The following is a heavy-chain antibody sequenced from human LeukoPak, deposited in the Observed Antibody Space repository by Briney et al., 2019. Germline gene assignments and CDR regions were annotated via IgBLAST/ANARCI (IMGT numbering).Heavy chain of an antibody. CDR3: ARNYDVLTGYPYYFDH. CDR1: GFTFSSYW. J-gene: IGHJ4*02. D-gene: IGHD3-9*01. CDR2: INSDGSST. Sequence: PGGSLRLSCAASGFTFSSYWMHWVRQAPGKGLVWVSRINSDGSSTSYADSVKGRFTISRDNAKNTLYLQMSSLTPEDTAVYYCARNYDVLTGYPYYFDHWGQGILVTVSS. V-gene: IGHV3-74*01.